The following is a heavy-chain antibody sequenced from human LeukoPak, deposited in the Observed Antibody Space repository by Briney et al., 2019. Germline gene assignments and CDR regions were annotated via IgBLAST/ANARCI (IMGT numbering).Heavy chain of an antibody. D-gene: IGHD3-22*01. V-gene: IGHV5-51*01. J-gene: IGHJ4*02. CDR2: LHSTDSET. CDR1: GYSFTNYW. Sequence: GESLKISCKASGYSFTNYWIGWVRQMPGKGLEWMGILHSTDSETKYSPSFQGQVTISVDKSINTAYLQWSGLKASDTAMYYCARHPAYDSSGYYSDYWGQGTLVTVSS. CDR3: ARHPAYDSSGYYSDY.